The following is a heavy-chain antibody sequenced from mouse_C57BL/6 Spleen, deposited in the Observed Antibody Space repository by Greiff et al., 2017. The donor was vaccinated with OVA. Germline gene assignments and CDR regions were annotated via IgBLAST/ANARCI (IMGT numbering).Heavy chain of an antibody. CDR2: ISYDGSN. CDR1: GYSITSGYY. Sequence: EVQLQQSGPGLVKPSQSLSLTCSVTGYSITSGYYWNWIRQFPGNKLEWMGYISYDGSNNYNPSLKNRISITRDTSKNQFFLKLNSVTTEDTATYYCARGGLMGFDDYWGQGTTLTVSS. D-gene: IGHD1-1*02. CDR3: ARGGLMGFDDY. V-gene: IGHV3-6*01. J-gene: IGHJ2*01.